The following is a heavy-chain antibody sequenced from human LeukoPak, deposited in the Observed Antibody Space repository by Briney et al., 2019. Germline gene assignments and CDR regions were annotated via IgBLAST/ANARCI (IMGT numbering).Heavy chain of an antibody. CDR1: GGSISSYY. CDR2: IYYSGST. CDR3: ARPDCSSTSCYGWFDP. D-gene: IGHD2-2*01. V-gene: IGHV4-59*12. J-gene: IGHJ5*02. Sequence: SETLSLTCTVSGGSISSYYWSWIRQPPGKGPEWIGYIYYSGSTNYNPSLKSRVTISVDTSKNQFSLKLSSVTAADTAVYYCARPDCSSTSCYGWFDPWGQGTLVTVSS.